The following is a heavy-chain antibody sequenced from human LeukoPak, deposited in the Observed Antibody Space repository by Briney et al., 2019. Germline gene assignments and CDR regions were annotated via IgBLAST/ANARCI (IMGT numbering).Heavy chain of an antibody. Sequence: GGSLRLSCAASGFSVSTYGMSWVRQAPGKGLEWVSSISSSSSYVYYADSVKGRFTISRDNAKNSLYLQMNSLRAEDTAVYYCARGPPLDPWGQGTLDTVSS. CDR3: ARGPPLDP. J-gene: IGHJ5*02. CDR1: GFSVSTYG. CDR2: ISSSSSYV. V-gene: IGHV3-21*01.